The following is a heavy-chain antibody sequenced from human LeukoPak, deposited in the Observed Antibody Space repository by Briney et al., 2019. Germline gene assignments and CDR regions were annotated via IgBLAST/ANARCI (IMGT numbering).Heavy chain of an antibody. D-gene: IGHD2-2*02. CDR3: ARGGPYCSSTCCYNDYYYMDV. CDR1: GFTFDDYG. Sequence: RPVGSLRLSCAASGFTFDDYGMSWVRQAPGKGLEWVSGINWNGGSTGYADSVKGRFTISRDNAKNSLYLQMNSLRAEDTALYYCARGGPYCSSTCCYNDYYYMDVWGKGTTVTVSS. CDR2: INWNGGST. V-gene: IGHV3-20*04. J-gene: IGHJ6*03.